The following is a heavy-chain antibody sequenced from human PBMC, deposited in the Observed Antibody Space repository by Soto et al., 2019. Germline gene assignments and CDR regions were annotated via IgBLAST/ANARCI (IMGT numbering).Heavy chain of an antibody. CDR3: ARSQGSSTSLEIYYYYYSGMDV. V-gene: IGHV1-69*01. D-gene: IGHD2-2*01. Sequence: QVQLVQSGAEVKKPGSSVKVSCKASGGTFSSYAISWVRQAPGQGLEWMGGIIPISDTTNYAQKFQGRVTITADESTSTAYMELSSLRSEDTAVYYCARSQGSSTSLEIYYYYYSGMDVWGQGTTVTVS. CDR2: IIPISDTT. CDR1: GGTFSSYA. J-gene: IGHJ6*02.